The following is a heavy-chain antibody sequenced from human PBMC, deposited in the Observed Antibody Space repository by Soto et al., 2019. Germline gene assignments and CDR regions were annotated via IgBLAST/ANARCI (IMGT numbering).Heavy chain of an antibody. V-gene: IGHV3-48*02. CDR1: GFTFSSYS. Sequence: EVQLVESGGGLVQPGGSLRLSCAVSGFTFSSYSMNCVRQAPGKGLEWVSYISSSSSTIYYADSVKGRFTISRDNAKNSLYLQMNSLRDEDTAVYYCAKDLRKDESSGPRDYFDYWGQGTLVTVSS. CDR3: AKDLRKDESSGPRDYFDY. CDR2: ISSSSSTI. D-gene: IGHD3-22*01. J-gene: IGHJ4*02.